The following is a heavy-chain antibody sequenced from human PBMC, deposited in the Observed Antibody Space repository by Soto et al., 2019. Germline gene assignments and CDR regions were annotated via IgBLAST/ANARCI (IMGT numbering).Heavy chain of an antibody. V-gene: IGHV1-69*01. D-gene: IGHD1-26*01. CDR3: ARDGGRHSGGIDY. Sequence: QVQLVQSGAEVKNPGSSVKVSCKASGGTFSSYSINWVRQAPGQGLEWMGEIIPIFGTANYAQKFQGRVTITADESTSTAYMELSSLRSEVKAVYYCARDGGRHSGGIDYWGQGTLVTVSS. CDR2: IIPIFGTA. J-gene: IGHJ4*02. CDR1: GGTFSSYS.